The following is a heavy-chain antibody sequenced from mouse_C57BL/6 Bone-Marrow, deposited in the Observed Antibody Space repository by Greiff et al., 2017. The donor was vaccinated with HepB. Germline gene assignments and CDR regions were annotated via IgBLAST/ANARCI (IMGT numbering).Heavy chain of an antibody. Sequence: LEESGAELVRPGASVKLSCKASGYTFTDYYINWVKQRPGQGLEWIARIYPGSGNTYYNEKFKGKATLTAEKSSSTAYMQLSSLTSEDSAVYFCARGEAYDGYLDWYFDVWGTGTTVTVSS. V-gene: IGHV1-76*01. J-gene: IGHJ1*03. D-gene: IGHD2-3*01. CDR1: GYTFTDYY. CDR3: ARGEAYDGYLDWYFDV. CDR2: IYPGSGNT.